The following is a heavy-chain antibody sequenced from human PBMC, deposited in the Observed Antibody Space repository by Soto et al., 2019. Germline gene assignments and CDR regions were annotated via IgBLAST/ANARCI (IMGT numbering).Heavy chain of an antibody. D-gene: IGHD3-10*01. CDR2: INSDGSST. CDR1: GFTFSSYW. V-gene: IGHV3-74*01. CDR3: ARGGSGSYYSSRGTGKIDY. J-gene: IGHJ4*02. Sequence: EVQLVESGGGLVQPGGSLRLSCAASGFTFSSYWMHWVRQAPGKGLVWVSRINSDGSSTSYADSVKGRFTISRDNAKKTLYLQMNSLRAEDTAVYYCARGGSGSYYSSRGTGKIDYWGQGTLVTVSS.